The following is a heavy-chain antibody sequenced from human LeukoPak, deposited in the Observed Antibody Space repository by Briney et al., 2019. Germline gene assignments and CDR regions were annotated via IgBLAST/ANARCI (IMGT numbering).Heavy chain of an antibody. CDR2: IYTSGST. J-gene: IGHJ4*02. Sequence: SETLSLTCTVSGGSISSYYWSWIRQPAGKGLEWIGRIYTSGSTNYNPSLKSRVTMSVDTSKNQFSLKLSSVTAADTAVYYCAREANYYGSGSYFEGTFDYWGQGSLVTVSS. CDR1: GGSISSYY. D-gene: IGHD3-10*01. CDR3: AREANYYGSGSYFEGTFDY. V-gene: IGHV4-4*07.